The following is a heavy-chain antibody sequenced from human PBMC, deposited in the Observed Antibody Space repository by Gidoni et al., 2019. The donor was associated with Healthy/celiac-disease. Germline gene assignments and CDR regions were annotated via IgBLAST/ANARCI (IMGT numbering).Heavy chain of an antibody. CDR1: GFTFSSYG. J-gene: IGHJ4*02. CDR2: ISYDGSNK. CDR3: AKDGGHYDILTSLDY. D-gene: IGHD3-9*01. Sequence: QVQLVESGGGVVQPGRSLRLSCAASGFTFSSYGMHWVRQAPGKGLEWVAVISYDGSNKYYADSVKGRFTISRDNSKNTLYLQMNSLRAEDTAVYYCAKDGGHYDILTSLDYWGQGTLVTVSS. V-gene: IGHV3-30*18.